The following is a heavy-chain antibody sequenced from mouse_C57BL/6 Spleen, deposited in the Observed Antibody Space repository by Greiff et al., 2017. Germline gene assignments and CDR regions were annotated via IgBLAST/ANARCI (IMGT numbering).Heavy chain of an antibody. Sequence: EVQLQESGPGLVKPSQSLSLTCSVTGYSITSGYYWNWIRQFPGNKLEWMGYISYDGSNNYNPSLKNRISITRDTSKNQFFLKLNSVATEDTATYYCARAPYDDGYYEYDAMDYGGQGTSVTVSS. V-gene: IGHV3-6*01. CDR2: ISYDGSN. J-gene: IGHJ4*01. CDR1: GYSITSGYY. CDR3: ARAPYDDGYYEYDAMDY. D-gene: IGHD2-3*01.